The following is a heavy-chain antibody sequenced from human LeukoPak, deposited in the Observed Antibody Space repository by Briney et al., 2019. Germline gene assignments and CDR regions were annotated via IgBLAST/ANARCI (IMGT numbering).Heavy chain of an antibody. V-gene: IGHV4-59*12. CDR3: ARDRYDFWSGYYRREDAFDI. CDR1: GGSISSYY. J-gene: IGHJ3*02. Sequence: SETLSLTCTVSGGSISSYYWSWIRQPPGKGLEWIGYIYYSGSTNYNPSLKSRVTISVDTSKNQFSLKLSSVTAADTAVYYCARDRYDFWSGYYRREDAFDIWGQGTMVTVSS. D-gene: IGHD3-3*01. CDR2: IYYSGST.